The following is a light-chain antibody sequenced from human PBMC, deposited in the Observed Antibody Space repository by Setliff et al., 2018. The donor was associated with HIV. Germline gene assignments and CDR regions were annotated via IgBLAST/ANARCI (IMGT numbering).Light chain of an antibody. CDR2: EVS. CDR3: FSFTSSSTYV. V-gene: IGLV2-18*02. Sequence: LTQPPSLSGSPGQSVTISCTGTISDVGTYDRVSWYQQPPGTAPKLMIYEVSNRPSGVPDRFSGSKSGNTASLIISGLQAEDEADYYCFSFTSSSTYVFGPGTKVTVL. CDR1: ISDVGTYDR. J-gene: IGLJ1*01.